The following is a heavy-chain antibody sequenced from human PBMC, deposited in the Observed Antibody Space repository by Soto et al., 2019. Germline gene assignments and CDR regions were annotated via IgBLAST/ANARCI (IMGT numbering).Heavy chain of an antibody. V-gene: IGHV4-39*01. J-gene: IGHJ4*02. CDR1: GGSISSSSYY. D-gene: IGHD6-13*01. CDR3: ARHYQQQLVDY. CDR2: IYYSGST. Sequence: SETLSLTCTVSGGSISSSSYYWGWIRQPPGKGLEWIGSIYYSGSTYYNPSLKSRVTISVDTSKNQFSLKLSSVTAADTAVYYCARHYQQQLVDYWGQGTLVTVSS.